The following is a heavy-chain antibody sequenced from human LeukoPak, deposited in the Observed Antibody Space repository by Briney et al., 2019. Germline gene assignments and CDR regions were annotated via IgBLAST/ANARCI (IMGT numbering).Heavy chain of an antibody. D-gene: IGHD3-10*01. CDR1: GGSFSGYY. Sequence: SETLSLTCAVYGGSFSGYYWSWIRQPPGKGLEWIGEINHSGSTNYNPSLKSRVTISVDTSKNQFSLKLSSVTAADTAVYYCARRKTYYYGSGSRYYFDYWGQGTLVTVSS. J-gene: IGHJ4*02. CDR3: ARRKTYYYGSGSRYYFDY. V-gene: IGHV4-34*01. CDR2: INHSGST.